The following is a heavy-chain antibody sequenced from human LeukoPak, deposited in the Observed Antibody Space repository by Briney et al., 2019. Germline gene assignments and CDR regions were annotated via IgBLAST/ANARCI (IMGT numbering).Heavy chain of an antibody. CDR3: ARDRPALRSSGRRYFDY. Sequence: SETLSLTCTVSGGSISSYYWSWIRQPPGKGLEWIGYIYYSGSTNYNPSLKSRVTISVDTSKNQFSLKLSSVTAADTAVYYCARDRPALRSSGRRYFDYWGQGTLVTVSS. CDR1: GGSISSYY. D-gene: IGHD2-2*01. J-gene: IGHJ4*02. V-gene: IGHV4-59*12. CDR2: IYYSGST.